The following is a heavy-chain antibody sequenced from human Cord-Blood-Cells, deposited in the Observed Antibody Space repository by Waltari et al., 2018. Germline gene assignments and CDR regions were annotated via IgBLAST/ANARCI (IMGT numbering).Heavy chain of an antibody. CDR3: ARVLVGIVGATHAFDS. CDR1: GYTVTSYG. V-gene: IGHV1-18*01. D-gene: IGHD1-26*01. CDR2: ISAYNGNT. J-gene: IGHJ3*02. Sequence: QVQLVQSGAEVTKPGASVKVSCKASGYTVTSYGISWVRQDPGQGFEWRGWISAYNGNTNYAQKIQGRVTMTTDTSTSTAYMELRSLRSDDTAVYYCARVLVGIVGATHAFDSWGQGTMVTVSS.